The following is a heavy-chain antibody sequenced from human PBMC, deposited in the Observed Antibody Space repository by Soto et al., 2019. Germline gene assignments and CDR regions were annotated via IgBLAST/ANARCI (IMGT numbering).Heavy chain of an antibody. Sequence: QVQLVESGGGVDQPGRSLRLSCAASGFTFSNYGMYWVRQAPGKGLAWVAVTSYDGSKKYYSDSVKGRFTISKDNSKNTVYLQMNSLTIEDTAVYYCAKWGLSGHGMDVWGQGTTVTVSS. V-gene: IGHV3-30*18. D-gene: IGHD7-27*01. J-gene: IGHJ6*02. CDR3: AKWGLSGHGMDV. CDR1: GFTFSNYG. CDR2: TSYDGSKK.